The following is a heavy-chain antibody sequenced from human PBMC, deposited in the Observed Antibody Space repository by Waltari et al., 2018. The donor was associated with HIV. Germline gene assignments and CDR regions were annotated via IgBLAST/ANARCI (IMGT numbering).Heavy chain of an antibody. CDR3: AKDIDSGRGYSYGYHDY. V-gene: IGHV3-9*01. CDR1: GFTLYDYL. D-gene: IGHD5-18*01. J-gene: IGHJ4*02. Sequence: EVQLVASGGGLVQPGKSLRLSCAASGFTLYDYLLHWFRPATGKGLEWVSGISWNSGRIGYADSVKGRFTISRDNAKNSLYLQMNSLRAEDTALYYCAKDIDSGRGYSYGYHDYWGQGTLVTVSS. CDR2: ISWNSGRI.